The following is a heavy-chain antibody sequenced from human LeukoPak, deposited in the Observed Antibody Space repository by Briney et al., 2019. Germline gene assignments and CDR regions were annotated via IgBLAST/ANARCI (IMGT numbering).Heavy chain of an antibody. J-gene: IGHJ4*02. CDR3: ARASVYYDFWSGYYTGDY. V-gene: IGHV1-2*02. Sequence: ASVKVSCKTSGYTFTGYYIHWVRQAPGQGLEWMGWIDPNSGGTNYAQKLQGRVTMTTDTSTSTAYMELRSLRSDDTAVYYCARASVYYDFWSGYYTGDYWGQGTLVTVSS. D-gene: IGHD3-3*01. CDR1: GYTFTGYY. CDR2: IDPNSGGT.